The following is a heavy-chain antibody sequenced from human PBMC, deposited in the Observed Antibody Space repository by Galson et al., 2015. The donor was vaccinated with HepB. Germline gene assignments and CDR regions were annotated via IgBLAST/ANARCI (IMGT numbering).Heavy chain of an antibody. V-gene: IGHV3-23*01. D-gene: IGHD6-19*01. CDR1: GFTFSSYA. CDR2: ISGSGGST. CDR3: ARDRDSSGWYYYYYGMDV. J-gene: IGHJ6*02. Sequence: SLRLSCAASGFTFSSYAMSWVRQAPGKGLEWVSAISGSGGSTYYADSVKGRFTISRDNSKNTLYLQMNSLRAEDTAVYYCARDRDSSGWYYYYYGMDVWGQGTTVTVSS.